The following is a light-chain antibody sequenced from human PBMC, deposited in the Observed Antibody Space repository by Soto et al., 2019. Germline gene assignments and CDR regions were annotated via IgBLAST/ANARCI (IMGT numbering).Light chain of an antibody. J-gene: IGLJ1*01. CDR3: SSYTSSTTLV. CDR1: SSDIGAYNY. CDR2: EVT. Sequence: QSALTQPASVSGSPGQSITISCTGTSSDIGAYNYVSWYQQYPGKTPKLVIYEVTDRPSGVSSRFSGSKSASTASLTISGLQTEDEADYYCSSYTSSTTLVFGTETKVTVL. V-gene: IGLV2-14*01.